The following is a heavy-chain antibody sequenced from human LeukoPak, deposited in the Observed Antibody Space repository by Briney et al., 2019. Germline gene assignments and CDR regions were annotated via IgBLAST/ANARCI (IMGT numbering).Heavy chain of an antibody. J-gene: IGHJ4*02. D-gene: IGHD2-2*01. Sequence: GGSLRLSCATSGFTFSSYAVNWVRQAPGKGLEWVSGVSASGGSTYFADAVKGRFTISRDSSKNTLYLQMNSLRTEDTAVYYCARGRGCSSTRCYSGFDYWGQGTLVTVSS. CDR2: VSASGGST. CDR1: GFTFSSYA. V-gene: IGHV3-23*01. CDR3: ARGRGCSSTRCYSGFDY.